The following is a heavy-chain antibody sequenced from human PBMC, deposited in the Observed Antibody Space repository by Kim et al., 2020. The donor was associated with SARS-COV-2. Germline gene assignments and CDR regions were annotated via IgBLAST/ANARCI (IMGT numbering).Heavy chain of an antibody. Sequence: GSTTKYADSVKGRFTNSRDNAKNTLYLQMNSLRDEDTAVYYCETSRTFDYWGQGTLVTVSS. V-gene: IGHV3-74*03. CDR3: ETSRTFDY. D-gene: IGHD2-2*01. J-gene: IGHJ4*02. CDR2: GSTT.